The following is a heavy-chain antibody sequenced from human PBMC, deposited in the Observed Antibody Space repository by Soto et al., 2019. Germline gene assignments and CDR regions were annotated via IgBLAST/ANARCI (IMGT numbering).Heavy chain of an antibody. D-gene: IGHD3-22*01. CDR1: GGTLSSYA. Sequence: SVKVSCKASGGTLSSYAISWVRQAPGQGLEWMGGIIPIFGTANYAQKFQGRVTITADESTSTAYMELSSLRSEDTAVYYCARGYYSCSGYYYDASDIWGQGTMVTVSS. J-gene: IGHJ3*02. CDR3: ARGYYSCSGYYYDASDI. V-gene: IGHV1-69*13. CDR2: IIPIFGTA.